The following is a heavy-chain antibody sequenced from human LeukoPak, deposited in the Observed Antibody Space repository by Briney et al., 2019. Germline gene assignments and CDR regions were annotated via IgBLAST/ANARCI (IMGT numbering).Heavy chain of an antibody. Sequence: ASVKVSCKASGYTFTSYGISWVRQAPGQGLEWMGWISAYNGNTNYAQKLQGRVTMTTDTSTSTAYMELRSLRSDDTAVYYCARGRPELGYYYYYMDVWGKGTTVTVSS. CDR3: ARGRPELGYYYYYMDV. J-gene: IGHJ6*03. V-gene: IGHV1-18*01. CDR1: GYTFTSYG. CDR2: ISAYNGNT. D-gene: IGHD1-14*01.